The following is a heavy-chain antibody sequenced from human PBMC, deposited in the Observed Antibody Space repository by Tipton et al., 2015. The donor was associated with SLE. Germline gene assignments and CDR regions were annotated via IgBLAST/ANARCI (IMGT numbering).Heavy chain of an antibody. CDR3: ATSDYGDYVPYAFDI. D-gene: IGHD4-17*01. V-gene: IGHV4-59*11. CDR1: GGSISSHY. Sequence: TLSLTCTVSGGSISSHYWSWIRQPPGKGLEWIGYIYYSGSTNYNPPPKSRVTISVDTSKNQFSLKLSSVTAADTAVYYCATSDYGDYVPYAFDIWGQGTMVTVSS. J-gene: IGHJ3*02. CDR2: IYYSGST.